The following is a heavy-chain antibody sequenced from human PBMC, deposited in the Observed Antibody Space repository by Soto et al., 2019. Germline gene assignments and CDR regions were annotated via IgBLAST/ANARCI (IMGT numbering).Heavy chain of an antibody. J-gene: IGHJ4*02. CDR3: AKSRGYSYGYPVDY. D-gene: IGHD5-18*01. V-gene: IGHV3-23*01. CDR1: GFTFSSYA. Sequence: GGSLTLSCAASGFTFSSYAMSWVRQARGKGLEWVSAISGSGGSTYYADSVKGRFTISRDNSKNTLYLQMNSLRAEDTAVYYCAKSRGYSYGYPVDYWGQGTLVTVSS. CDR2: ISGSGGST.